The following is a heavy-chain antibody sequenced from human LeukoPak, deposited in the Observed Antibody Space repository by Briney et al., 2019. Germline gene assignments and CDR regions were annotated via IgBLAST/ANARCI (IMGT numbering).Heavy chain of an antibody. J-gene: IGHJ4*02. D-gene: IGHD2/OR15-2a*01. CDR3: ARFLFPWGFDY. Sequence: GGSLRLSCGASGFTFSSYEMNWVRQAPGKGLEWVSYISSSGRTTYYADSVKGRFTMSRDNAKNSLNLQMNSLRAEDTAVYYCARFLFPWGFDYWGQGILVTVSS. CDR1: GFTFSSYE. V-gene: IGHV3-48*03. CDR2: ISSSGRTT.